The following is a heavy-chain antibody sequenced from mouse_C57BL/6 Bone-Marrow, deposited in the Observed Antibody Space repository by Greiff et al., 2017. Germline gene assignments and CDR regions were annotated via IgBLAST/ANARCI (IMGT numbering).Heavy chain of an antibody. CDR2: IDPENGDT. J-gene: IGHJ1*03. CDR3: NLYDGYYVYWYFDV. V-gene: IGHV14-4*01. CDR1: GFNITDDY. D-gene: IGHD2-3*01. Sequence: VQLQQSGAELVRPGASVKLSCTASGFNITDDYMHWVKQRPEQGLEWIGWIDPENGDTEYASKFQGKATITADTSSNTAYLQLSSLTSEDTAVYYCNLYDGYYVYWYFDVWGTGTTVTVSS.